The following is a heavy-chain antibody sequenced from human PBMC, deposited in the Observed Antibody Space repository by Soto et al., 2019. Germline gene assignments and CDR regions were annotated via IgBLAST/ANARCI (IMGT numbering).Heavy chain of an antibody. D-gene: IGHD3-10*01. CDR3: ARGRLHITMVRGVRRNWFDP. J-gene: IGHJ5*02. CDR2: INHSGST. Sequence: SETLSLTCAVYGGSFSCYYWSWIRQPPGKGLEWIGEINHSGSTNYNPSLKSRVTISVDTSKNQFSLKLSSVTAADTAVYYCARGRLHITMVRGVRRNWFDPWGQGTLVTVSS. V-gene: IGHV4-34*01. CDR1: GGSFSCYY.